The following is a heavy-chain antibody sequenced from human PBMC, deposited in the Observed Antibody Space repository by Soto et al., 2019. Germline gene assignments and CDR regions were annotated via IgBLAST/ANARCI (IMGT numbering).Heavy chain of an antibody. D-gene: IGHD3-16*01. Sequence: GGSLRLSCVASGINLINHAMTWVRQAPGKGLEWVSTVSETGTVAYYADSVKGRFTISRDNSRNTLYLQLNNLRAEDTAVYYCVTGSSGTRGEDFWGPGALVTVSS. CDR2: VSETGTVA. CDR1: GINLINHA. V-gene: IGHV3-23*01. J-gene: IGHJ4*02. CDR3: VTGSSGTRGEDF.